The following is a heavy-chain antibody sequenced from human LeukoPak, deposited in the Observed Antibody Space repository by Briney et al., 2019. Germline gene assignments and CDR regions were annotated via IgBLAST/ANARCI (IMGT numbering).Heavy chain of an antibody. Sequence: GGSLRLSCAASGFTFSSYGMHWVRQAPGKGLEWVAVISYDGSNKYYADSVKGRFTISRDNSKNTLYLQMNSLRAEDTAVYYCAKGFVVVVSATQSSWFDPWGQGTLVTVSS. CDR3: AKGFVVVVSATQSSWFDP. J-gene: IGHJ5*02. D-gene: IGHD2-15*01. CDR2: ISYDGSNK. V-gene: IGHV3-30*18. CDR1: GFTFSSYG.